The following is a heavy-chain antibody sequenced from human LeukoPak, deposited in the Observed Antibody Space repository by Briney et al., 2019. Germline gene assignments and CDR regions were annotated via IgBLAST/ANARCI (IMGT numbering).Heavy chain of an antibody. Sequence: GGSLRLSCVASGFTFSSYGMSWVRQAPGKGLEWVSALSGNGAKTYYADSVKGRFTISRDYSENTLYLQMNSLRAEDTAVYYCAKDRGWGLDYWGQGTLLTVS. V-gene: IGHV3-23*01. CDR3: AKDRGWGLDY. CDR2: LSGNGAKT. CDR1: GFTFSSYG. J-gene: IGHJ4*02. D-gene: IGHD7-27*01.